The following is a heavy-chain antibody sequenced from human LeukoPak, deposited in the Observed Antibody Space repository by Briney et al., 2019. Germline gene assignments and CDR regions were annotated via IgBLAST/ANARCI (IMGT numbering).Heavy chain of an antibody. V-gene: IGHV3-23*01. J-gene: IGHJ4*02. CDR3: VKNFPGRPFDY. CDR1: GFTFSSYA. D-gene: IGHD6-6*01. CDR2: FGTGGDDT. Sequence: PGGSLRLSCAASGFTFSSYAMSWVRQAPGKGLEWVSSFGTGGDDTYYADSVKGRFIISRDNSKNTLNLQMNSLRAEDTAIYYCVKNFPGRPFDYWGQGVLVTVSS.